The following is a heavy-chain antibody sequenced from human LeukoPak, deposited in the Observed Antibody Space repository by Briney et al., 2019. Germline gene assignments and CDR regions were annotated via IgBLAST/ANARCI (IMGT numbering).Heavy chain of an antibody. CDR1: GFTFSSYW. CDR3: ARDGGRWLRVSYFDY. D-gene: IGHD5-12*01. CDR2: IKQDGSEK. Sequence: GGSLRLSCAASGFTFSSYWMSWVRRAPGKGLEWVANIKQDGSEKYYVDSVKGRFTISRDNAKNSLYLQMNSLRAEDTAVYYCARDGGRWLRVSYFDYWGQGTLVTVSS. J-gene: IGHJ4*02. V-gene: IGHV3-7*01.